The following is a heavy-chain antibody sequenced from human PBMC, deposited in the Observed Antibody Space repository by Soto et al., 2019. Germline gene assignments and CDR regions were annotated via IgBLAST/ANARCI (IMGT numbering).Heavy chain of an antibody. J-gene: IGHJ4*02. D-gene: IGHD6-13*01. CDR1: GFIFSSYS. CDR3: ARVEAAAGTG. V-gene: IGHV3-21*01. CDR2: ISSSSSYI. Sequence: GGSLRLSCAASGFIFSSYSMNWVRQAPGKGLEWVSSISSSSSYIYYADSVKGRFTISRDNAKNSLYLQMNSLRAEDTAVYYCARVEAAAGTGWGQGTLVTVSS.